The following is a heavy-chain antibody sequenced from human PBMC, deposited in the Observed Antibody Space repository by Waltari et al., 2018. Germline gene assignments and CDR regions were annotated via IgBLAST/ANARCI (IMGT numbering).Heavy chain of an antibody. J-gene: IGHJ4*02. CDR1: GLTFINYG. CDR3: ARAYNWNDFFDF. CDR2: ISGSGGGT. D-gene: IGHD1-1*01. Sequence: EVQLLESGGGLVQHGGSLRLSCAASGLTFINYGMRWVRQAPGKGLEWVSGISGSGGGTYYADSVKGRFTISRDNSKNTLYLQMNSLRADDSAFYYCARAYNWNDFFDFWGLGTLVTVSS. V-gene: IGHV3-23*01.